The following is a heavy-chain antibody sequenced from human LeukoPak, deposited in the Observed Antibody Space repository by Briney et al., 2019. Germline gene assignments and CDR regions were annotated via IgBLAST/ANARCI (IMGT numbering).Heavy chain of an antibody. D-gene: IGHD3-3*01. CDR2: IIPIFGTA. J-gene: IGHJ4*02. CDR3: ARDRVDYDFPGAIGKIHYFDY. V-gene: IGHV1-69*13. CDR1: GGTFSSYA. Sequence: SVKVSCTASGGTFSSYAISWVRQAPGQGLEWMGGIIPIFGTANYAQKFQGRVTITADESTSTAYMELSSLRSEDTAVYYCARDRVDYDFPGAIGKIHYFDYWGQGTLVTVSS.